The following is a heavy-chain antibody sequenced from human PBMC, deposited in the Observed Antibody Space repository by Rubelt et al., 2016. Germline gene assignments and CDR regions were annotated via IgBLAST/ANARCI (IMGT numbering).Heavy chain of an antibody. V-gene: IGHV1-18*01. CDR3: AMVHETSFDY. CDR2: ISAYNGNK. Sequence: QVQLVQSGAEVKKPGASVKVSCKASGYTFTSYGISWVRQAPGQGLEWMGWISAYNGNKNYARKPQGRDPVTTDKSTSTADIELRSLRSDDTAVYYGAMVHETSFDYWGQGTLVTVSS. D-gene: IGHD3-10*01. CDR1: GYTFTSYG. J-gene: IGHJ4*02.